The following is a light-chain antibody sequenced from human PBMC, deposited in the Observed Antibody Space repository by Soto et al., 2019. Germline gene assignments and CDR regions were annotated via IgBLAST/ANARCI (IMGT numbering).Light chain of an antibody. Sequence: EIVLTQSPDTLSVSPGERATLSCRASQSVSTSYLAWYQQKPGQAPRLLISGASSRAAGIPDRFSASGSGTDFTLTISRREPEDFAVYFCQHYGGSPGTFGQGTKVEIK. J-gene: IGKJ1*01. CDR1: QSVSTSY. V-gene: IGKV3-20*01. CDR2: GAS. CDR3: QHYGGSPGT.